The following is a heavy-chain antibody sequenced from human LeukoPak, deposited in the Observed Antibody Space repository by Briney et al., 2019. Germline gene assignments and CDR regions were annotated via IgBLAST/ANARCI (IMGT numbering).Heavy chain of an antibody. CDR3: ARWSHYYDSSGSNDY. D-gene: IGHD3-22*01. CDR1: GDSVSSNSAA. Sequence: SQTLSLTCPISGDSVSSNSAAWNWIRQSPSRGLEWLGRTYYRSKWYNDYAVSVKSRITINPDTSKNQFSLQLNSVTPEDTAVYYCARWSHYYDSSGSNDYWGQGTLVTVSS. J-gene: IGHJ4*02. CDR2: TYYRSKWYN. V-gene: IGHV6-1*01.